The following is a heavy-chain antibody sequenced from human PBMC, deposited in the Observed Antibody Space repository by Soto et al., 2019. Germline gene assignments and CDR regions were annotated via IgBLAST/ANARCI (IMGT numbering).Heavy chain of an antibody. CDR3: ARRSIAVAGTIYYYGMDV. V-gene: IGHV1-69*12. CDR1: GGTFSSYA. Sequence: QVQLVQSGAEVKKPGSSVKVSCKASGGTFSSYAISWVRQAPGQGLEWMGGIIPIFGTANYAQKFQGRVTITADXXTXKXXMERSSLRSEDTAVYYCARRSIAVAGTIYYYGMDVWGQGATVTVSS. J-gene: IGHJ6*02. D-gene: IGHD6-19*01. CDR2: IIPIFGTA.